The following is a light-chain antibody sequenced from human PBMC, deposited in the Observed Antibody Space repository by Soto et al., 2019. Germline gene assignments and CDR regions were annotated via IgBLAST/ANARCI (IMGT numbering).Light chain of an antibody. V-gene: IGKV3-20*01. J-gene: IGKJ1*01. CDR1: QSVSSSY. CDR2: GAS. Sequence: IVLMQSPGTLSLSPGERATLSCRASQSVSSSYLAWYQQKPGQAPRLLIYGASSRATGIPDRFSGSGSGTDFTLTISRLEPEDFAVYYCQQYGSSPPGTFGQGTKVDIK. CDR3: QQYGSSPPGT.